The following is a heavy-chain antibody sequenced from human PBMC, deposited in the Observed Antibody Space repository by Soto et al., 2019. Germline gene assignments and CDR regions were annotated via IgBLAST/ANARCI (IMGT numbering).Heavy chain of an antibody. J-gene: IGHJ3*02. CDR1: GYTFTSYA. D-gene: IGHD3-22*01. CDR3: ARGGIFDSSGHYYFSAFDI. CDR2: INAGNGNT. V-gene: IGHV1-3*01. Sequence: GASVKVSCKASGYTFTSYAMHWVLQAPGQRLEGMGWINAGNGNTKYSQKFQGRVTITRDTSASTAYMELSSLRSEDTAVYYCARGGIFDSSGHYYFSAFDIWGQGTMVTVSS.